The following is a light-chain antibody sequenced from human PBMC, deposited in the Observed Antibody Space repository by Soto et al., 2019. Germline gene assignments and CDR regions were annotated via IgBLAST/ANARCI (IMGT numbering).Light chain of an antibody. V-gene: IGLV2-23*03. Sequence: QSALTQPASVSGSPGQSITISCTGTSSDVGSYNLVSWYQQHPGKAPKLMIYEGSKRPSGVSNRFSGSKSGNTTSLTISGLQAEDEAEYYCSPYAGSSTVHVVFGGGTKVTVL. CDR2: EGS. CDR3: SPYAGSSTVHVV. J-gene: IGLJ2*01. CDR1: SSDVGSYNL.